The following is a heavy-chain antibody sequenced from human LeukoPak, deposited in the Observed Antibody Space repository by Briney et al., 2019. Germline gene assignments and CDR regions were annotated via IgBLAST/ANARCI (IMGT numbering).Heavy chain of an antibody. CDR1: GGSFSGYC. V-gene: IGHV4-34*01. J-gene: IGHJ5*02. CDR2: INHSGST. Sequence: KPSETLSLTCAVYGGSFSGYCWSWIRQPPGKGLEWIGEINHSGSTNYNPSLKSRVTISVDTSKNQFSLKLSSVTAADTAVYYCARQEAADYDFWIGPDLNWFDPWGQGTLVTVSS. D-gene: IGHD3-3*01. CDR3: ARQEAADYDFWIGPDLNWFDP.